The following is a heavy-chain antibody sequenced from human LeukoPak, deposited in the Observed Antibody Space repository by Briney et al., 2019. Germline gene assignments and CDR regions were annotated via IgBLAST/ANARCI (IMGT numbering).Heavy chain of an antibody. CDR1: GGTFSSYA. J-gene: IGHJ4*02. D-gene: IGHD1-1*01. V-gene: IGHV1-69*04. CDR3: ARDIDARAGTDY. Sequence: ASVKVSCKASGGTFSSYAISWVRQAPGQGLEWMGRIIPILGIANYAQKFQGRVTITADKSTSTAYMELSSLRSEDTAVYYCARDIDARAGTDYWGQGTLVTVSS. CDR2: IIPILGIA.